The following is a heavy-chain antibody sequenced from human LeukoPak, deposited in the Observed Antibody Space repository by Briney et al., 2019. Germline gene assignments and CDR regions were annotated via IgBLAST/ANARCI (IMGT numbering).Heavy chain of an antibody. Sequence: GGSLRLSCAASGFTFDDYGMSWVRQAPGKGLEWVSGINWNGGSTGYADSVKGRFTISRDNAKNSLYLQMNSLRAEDTALYHCARAAPDLYYYYGMDVWGQGTTVTVSS. V-gene: IGHV3-20*01. J-gene: IGHJ6*02. D-gene: IGHD1-14*01. CDR1: GFTFDDYG. CDR2: INWNGGST. CDR3: ARAAPDLYYYYGMDV.